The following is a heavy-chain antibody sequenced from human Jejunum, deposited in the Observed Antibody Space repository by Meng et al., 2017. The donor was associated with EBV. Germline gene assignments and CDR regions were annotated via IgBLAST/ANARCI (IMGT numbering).Heavy chain of an antibody. CDR3: ARGAQPIDL. V-gene: IGHV1-8*01. D-gene: IGHD3-3*01. CDR1: GFTFTNYD. CDR2: MNPSNGKT. Sequence: VQLVRSGGEVKKPGTSVKVSCKASGFTFTNYDINWVRQASGQGLEWMGWMNPSNGKTGYAQKFQGRVTMTRDASTSTAYMELSSLRSDDTAVYFCARGAQPIDLWGQGTLVTVSS. J-gene: IGHJ5*02.